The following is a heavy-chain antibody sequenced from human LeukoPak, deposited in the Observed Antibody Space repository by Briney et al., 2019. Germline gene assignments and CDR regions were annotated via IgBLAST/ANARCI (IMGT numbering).Heavy chain of an antibody. CDR1: GYTFTLYY. Sequence: ASVTVSCMASGYTFTLYYMHWVRQAPGPGQEWMGWMNPHTGGPNYEQQFQGRVTMTRDTSISTAYMELSRLRSDDTAVYYCASDWGLSQLEYCSNTNCYMGAFDIWGQGTMVTVSS. V-gene: IGHV1-2*02. CDR2: MNPHTGGP. D-gene: IGHD2-2*02. CDR3: ASDWGLSQLEYCSNTNCYMGAFDI. J-gene: IGHJ3*02.